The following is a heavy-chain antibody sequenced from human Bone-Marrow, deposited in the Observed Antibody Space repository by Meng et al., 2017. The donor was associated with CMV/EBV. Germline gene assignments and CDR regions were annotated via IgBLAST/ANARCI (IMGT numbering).Heavy chain of an antibody. CDR3: ARDLGFGGFFGY. J-gene: IGHJ4*02. Sequence: AVSGDSISSTNRWSWVRQSPGKGLEWVGEISHSGSTNYNPSLESRVTISVDKSKNQFSLKLTSVTAADTAVYFCARDLGFGGFFGYWGQGTLVTVSS. CDR2: ISHSGST. V-gene: IGHV4-4*01. D-gene: IGHD3-10*01. CDR1: GDSISSTNR.